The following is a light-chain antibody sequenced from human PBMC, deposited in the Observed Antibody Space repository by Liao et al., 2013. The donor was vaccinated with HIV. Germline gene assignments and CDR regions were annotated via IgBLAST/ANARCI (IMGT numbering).Light chain of an antibody. Sequence: SYVLTQPPSVSVAPGKTARITCGGNNIGSKSVHWYQQKPGQAPVLVIYYDRDRPSGIPERFSGSNSGNTATLTISGTQAMDEADYYCQAWDSSTPLYVFGTGTKVTVL. CDR3: QAWDSSTPLYV. CDR2: YDR. J-gene: IGLJ1*01. CDR1: NIGSKS. V-gene: IGLV3-21*01.